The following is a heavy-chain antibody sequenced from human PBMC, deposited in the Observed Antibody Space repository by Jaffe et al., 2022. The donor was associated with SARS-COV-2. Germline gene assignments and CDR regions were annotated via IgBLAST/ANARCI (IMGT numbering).Heavy chain of an antibody. Sequence: QVQLQESGPGLVKPSETLSLTCTVSGGSISSYYWSWIRQPPGKGLEWIGYIYYSGSTNYNPSLKSRVTISVDTSKNQFSLKLSSVTAADTAVYYCARTLMVPYDAFDIWGQGTMVTVSS. CDR3: ARTLMVPYDAFDI. CDR1: GGSISSYY. V-gene: IGHV4-59*08. J-gene: IGHJ3*02. CDR2: IYYSGST. D-gene: IGHD2-8*01.